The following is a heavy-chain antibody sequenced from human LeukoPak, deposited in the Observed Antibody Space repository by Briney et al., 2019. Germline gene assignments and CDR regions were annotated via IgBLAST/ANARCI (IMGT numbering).Heavy chain of an antibody. V-gene: IGHV1-18*01. J-gene: IGHJ4*02. Sequence: ASVRVSCTASGYTFTSYGISWVRQAPGQGLEWMGWISAYNGNTNYSQKLQGRVTMTTDTSTSTAYMELRSLRSDDTAVYYCARDNSYYDILTGYWGQGTLVTVSS. D-gene: IGHD3-9*01. CDR2: ISAYNGNT. CDR1: GYTFTSYG. CDR3: ARDNSYYDILTGY.